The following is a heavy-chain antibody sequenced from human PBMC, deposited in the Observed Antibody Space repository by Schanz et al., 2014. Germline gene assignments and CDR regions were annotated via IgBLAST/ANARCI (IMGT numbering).Heavy chain of an antibody. CDR2: ISGDGGTT. Sequence: VQLVESGGGLVQPGGSVRLSCGASGFSFSTHWMAWVRQAPGKGLEWVSAISGDGGTTHYADSVKGRFTISRDNLKNTVYLQMNSLRAGDTAVYYCAKDGRLPYYGTGSDFDYWGQGTLVAVSS. V-gene: IGHV3-23*04. CDR1: GFSFSTHW. CDR3: AKDGRLPYYGTGSDFDY. J-gene: IGHJ4*02. D-gene: IGHD3-22*01.